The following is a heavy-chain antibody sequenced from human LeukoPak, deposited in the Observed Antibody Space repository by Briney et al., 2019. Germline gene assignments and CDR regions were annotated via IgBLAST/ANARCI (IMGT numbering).Heavy chain of an antibody. J-gene: IGHJ4*02. V-gene: IGHV1-2*04. CDR3: ARARGYSSSRFDY. CDR1: GYTFTSYA. CDR2: INPNSGGT. D-gene: IGHD6-6*01. Sequence: ASVKVSCKASGYTFTSYAMNWVRQAPGQGLEWMGWINPNSGGTNYAQKFQGWVTMTRDTSISTAYMELSRLRSDDTAVYYCARARGYSSSRFDYWGQGTLVTVSS.